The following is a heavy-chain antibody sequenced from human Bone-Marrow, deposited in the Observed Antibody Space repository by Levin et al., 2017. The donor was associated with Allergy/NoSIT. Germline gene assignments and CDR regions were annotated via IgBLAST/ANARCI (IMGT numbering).Heavy chain of an antibody. CDR3: ARVTKAGSGRYFDY. CDR2: IYYSGST. Sequence: PSETLSLTCTVSGGSISSYYWSWIRQPPGKGLEWIGYIYYSGSTNYNPSLKSRVTISVDTSKNQFSLKLSSVTAADTAVYYCARVTKAGSGRYFDYWGQGTLVTVSS. J-gene: IGHJ4*02. CDR1: GGSISSYY. D-gene: IGHD3-10*01. V-gene: IGHV4-59*01.